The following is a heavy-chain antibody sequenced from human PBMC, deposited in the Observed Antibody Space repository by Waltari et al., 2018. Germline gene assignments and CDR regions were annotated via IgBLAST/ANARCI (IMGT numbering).Heavy chain of an antibody. J-gene: IGHJ4*02. CDR2: IIPIVGSA. CDR3: ATSHYSRSSPDY. Sequence: QVQLVQSGAEVKKPGSSVKVSCKASGGTFSSYAINWVRQAPGQGLEWMGRIIPIVGSANYAQKFQGRVTITADKSTSTASMELSSLRSEDTAVYFCATSHYSRSSPDYWGQGTLVTVSS. V-gene: IGHV1-69*04. D-gene: IGHD6-6*01. CDR1: GGTFSSYA.